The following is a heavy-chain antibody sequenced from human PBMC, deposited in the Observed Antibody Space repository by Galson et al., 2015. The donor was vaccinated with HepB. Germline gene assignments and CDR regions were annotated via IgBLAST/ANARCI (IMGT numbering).Heavy chain of an antibody. J-gene: IGHJ3*02. CDR3: AKDVGCSSTTCYSPYAFDI. V-gene: IGHV3-30*18. CDR2: ISFDGSNK. D-gene: IGHD2-2*02. Sequence: SLRLSCAASRFTFSTYGMHWVRQAPGKGLKWVAVISFDGSNKYYVDSVKGRFTISRDNSKNTLYLQMNSLRVEDAAVYYCAKDVGCSSTTCYSPYAFDIWGQGTMVTVSS. CDR1: RFTFSTYG.